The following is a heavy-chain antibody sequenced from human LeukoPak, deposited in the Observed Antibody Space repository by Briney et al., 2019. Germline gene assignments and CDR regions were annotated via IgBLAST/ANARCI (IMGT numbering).Heavy chain of an antibody. CDR2: IYHSGST. CDR3: ARVTGYRIEDYFDY. CDR1: GYSISSGYY. D-gene: IGHD6-13*01. J-gene: IGHJ4*02. V-gene: IGHV4-38-2*02. Sequence: SETLSLTCTVSGYSISSGYYWGWIRQPPGKGLEWIGNIYHSGSTYYNPSLKSRVTIPVDTSKNQFSLKLRSVTAADTAVYYCARVTGYRIEDYFDYWGQGTLVTVSS.